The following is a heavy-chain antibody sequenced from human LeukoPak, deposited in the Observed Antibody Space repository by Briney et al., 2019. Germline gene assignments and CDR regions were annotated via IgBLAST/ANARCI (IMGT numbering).Heavy chain of an antibody. CDR3: ARDLVTVTKGFDI. V-gene: IGHV4-59*11. Sequence: SETLSLTCVVSGDSFSSHYWTWIRQSPGKGLEWIGYISYIGSTNYNLSLKSRVTISIDTSKNQFSLKLRSVTAADTAVYYCARDLVTVTKGFDIWGQGTMVSVSA. CDR2: ISYIGST. J-gene: IGHJ3*02. D-gene: IGHD4-17*01. CDR1: GDSFSSHY.